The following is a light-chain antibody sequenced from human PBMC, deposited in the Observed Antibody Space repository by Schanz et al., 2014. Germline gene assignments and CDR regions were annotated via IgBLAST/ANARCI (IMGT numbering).Light chain of an antibody. CDR2: EGS. CDR3: CSFAGSYTPVV. V-gene: IGLV2-14*02. J-gene: IGLJ2*01. CDR1: SSDVGSYNL. Sequence: QSALTQPASVSGSPGQSITISCTGTSSDVGSYNLVSWYQQHPGKAPKLMIYEGSKRPSGVPDRFSGSKSGNTAFLTVSGVQAEDEADYYCCSFAGSYTPVVFGGGTKLTVL.